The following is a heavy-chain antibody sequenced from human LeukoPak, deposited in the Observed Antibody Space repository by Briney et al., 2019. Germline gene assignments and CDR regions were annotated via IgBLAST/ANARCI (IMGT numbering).Heavy chain of an antibody. CDR2: IYPNTGGT. D-gene: IGHD6-13*01. CDR1: GYTFSDYY. V-gene: IGHV1-2*06. J-gene: IGHJ4*02. CDR3: AAFSSSWQLTY. Sequence: ASVKVSXKASGYTFSDYYMHWVRLAPGQGLEWMGRIYPNTGGTNSAQKFQGRVTMTSDTSISTAYMEVTSLRSDDTAVYYCAAFSSSWQLTYWGQGTLVTVSS.